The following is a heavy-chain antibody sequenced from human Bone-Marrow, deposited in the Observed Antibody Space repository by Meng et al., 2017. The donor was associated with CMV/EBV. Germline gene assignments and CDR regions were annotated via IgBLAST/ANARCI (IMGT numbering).Heavy chain of an antibody. Sequence: GESLKISCAASGFTFSSYAMSWVRQAPGKGLEWVSVIYSGGSSTYYADSVKGRFTISRDNSKNTLYLQMNSLRAEDTAVYYCARDRLRFLEWLGFDYWGQGTLVTVSS. CDR2: IYSGGSST. CDR1: GFTFSSYA. V-gene: IGHV3-23*03. CDR3: ARDRLRFLEWLGFDY. J-gene: IGHJ4*02. D-gene: IGHD3-3*01.